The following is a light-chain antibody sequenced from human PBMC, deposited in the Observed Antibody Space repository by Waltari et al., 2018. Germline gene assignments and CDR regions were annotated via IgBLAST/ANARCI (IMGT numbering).Light chain of an antibody. CDR3: QQRSIWPVT. Sequence: EIVLTQSPATLALSPGERATRSCRASQSVSIYLAWYQQKPGQAPRLLIYDASNRVTGIPARFRGSGSGTDFTLTISSLDPEDFAVYYCQQRSIWPVTFGGGTKVEIK. CDR1: QSVSIY. J-gene: IGKJ4*01. CDR2: DAS. V-gene: IGKV3-11*01.